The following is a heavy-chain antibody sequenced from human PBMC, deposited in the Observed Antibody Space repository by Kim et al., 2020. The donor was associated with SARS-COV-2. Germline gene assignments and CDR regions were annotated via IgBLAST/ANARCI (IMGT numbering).Heavy chain of an antibody. CDR2: ISSGGSNK. D-gene: IGHD5-12*01. CDR3: ARDWGYSAYDLLGY. J-gene: IGHJ4*02. V-gene: IGHV3-11*05. Sequence: GSLRLSCVASGFTFSDYHMNWVRQAPGKAPEWLSYISSGGSNKNYAASVKGRFTISRDNAENSLYLQMNSLRAEDTAVYYCARDWGYSAYDLLGYWGQG. CDR1: GFTFSDYH.